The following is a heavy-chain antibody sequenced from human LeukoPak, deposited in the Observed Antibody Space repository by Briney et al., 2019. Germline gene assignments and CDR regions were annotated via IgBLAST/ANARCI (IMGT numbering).Heavy chain of an antibody. CDR3: ASSTYDGRVDY. D-gene: IGHD3-16*01. Sequence: ASETLSLTCTVSGGSISSQYWSWIRQPPGKGLEWIAGYIYYSGSTNYNPSLKSRVIISVDTSENQLSLKVNSVTAADTAVYYCASSTYDGRVDYWGQGTLVTVSS. CDR2: IYYSGST. J-gene: IGHJ4*02. CDR1: GGSISSQY. V-gene: IGHV4-59*11.